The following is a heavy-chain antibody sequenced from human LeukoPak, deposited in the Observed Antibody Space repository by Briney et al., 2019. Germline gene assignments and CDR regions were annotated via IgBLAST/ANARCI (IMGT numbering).Heavy chain of an antibody. CDR2: IYSDDNT. CDR1: GFTVSSNY. CDR3: ARVGSSSWYRYFDY. J-gene: IGHJ4*02. V-gene: IGHV3-53*01. D-gene: IGHD6-13*01. Sequence: PGGSLRLSCAASGFTVSSNYMSWVRQAPGKGLEWVSVIYSDDNTYYADSVKGRFTISRDNSKNTLYLQMNSLRAEDTALYYCARVGSSSWYRYFDYWGQGTLVTVSS.